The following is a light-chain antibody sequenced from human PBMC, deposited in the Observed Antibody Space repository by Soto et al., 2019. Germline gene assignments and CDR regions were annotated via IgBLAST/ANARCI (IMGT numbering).Light chain of an antibody. J-gene: IGKJ1*01. CDR1: QSVRGN. Sequence: EIVMTQSPATLSVSPGERATLSCRASQSVRGNLAWYQQKPGQAPRLLIYGASTRATGIPARFSGSGSGTEFTLTISSPQAEDFAIYYCQQYDNWLRTFGQGTTVEIK. V-gene: IGKV3-15*01. CDR3: QQYDNWLRT. CDR2: GAS.